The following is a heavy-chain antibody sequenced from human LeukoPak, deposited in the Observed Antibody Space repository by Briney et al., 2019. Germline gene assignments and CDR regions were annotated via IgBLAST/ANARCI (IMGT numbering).Heavy chain of an antibody. D-gene: IGHD3-9*01. CDR1: GFTFDDYG. CDR3: TVPLYFAYAFDI. J-gene: IGHJ3*02. V-gene: IGHV3-20*04. Sequence: GGSLRLSCAASGFTFDDYGMSWVRHAPGKGLEWVSGINWNGGSTGYADSLKGRFTISRDNAKNSLYLQMNSLRAEDTAVYYCTVPLYFAYAFDIWGQGTMVTVSS. CDR2: INWNGGST.